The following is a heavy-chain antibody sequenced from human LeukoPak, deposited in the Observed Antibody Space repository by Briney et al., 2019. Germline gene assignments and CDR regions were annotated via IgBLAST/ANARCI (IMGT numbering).Heavy chain of an antibody. CDR3: ARDGVFHDSDGYSFDY. CDR2: IYHSGTT. CDR1: NYSITSGYF. Sequence: PSETLSLTCAVSNYSITSGYFWGWIRQPPGKGLEGIAIIYHSGTTYYNPSLRNRVTLFVDTSKNQFSLKLTTLTAADTAVYYCARDGVFHDSDGYSFDYWGQGTLVTVSS. J-gene: IGHJ4*02. V-gene: IGHV4-38-2*02. D-gene: IGHD3-22*01.